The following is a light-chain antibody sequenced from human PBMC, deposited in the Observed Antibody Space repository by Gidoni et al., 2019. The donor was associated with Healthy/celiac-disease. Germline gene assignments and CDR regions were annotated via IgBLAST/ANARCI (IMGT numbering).Light chain of an antibody. CDR2: CAS. V-gene: IGKV3-20*01. J-gene: IGKJ3*01. Sequence: EIELTQSPGTLSLSPGERATLSCRASQSVSSSYLAWYQQKPGQAPRLLIYCASSRATGIPDRLSGSGSGTDFTLTISRLEPEDFAVYDCQQYGSSPFTFGPGTKVDIK. CDR1: QSVSSSY. CDR3: QQYGSSPFT.